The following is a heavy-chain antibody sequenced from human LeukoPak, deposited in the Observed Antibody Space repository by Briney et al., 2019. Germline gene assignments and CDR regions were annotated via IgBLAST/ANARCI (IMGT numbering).Heavy chain of an antibody. D-gene: IGHD1-26*01. Sequence: PSETLSLTCTVSGGSISNSNNFWGWIRQPPGKGLEWIGTVYYSERTYFNPSLKSRVAISVDTSKNQFSLKLKSVTVADTAVYYCARHSVVLVGPTTIDYWGQRALVTVSS. CDR1: GGSISNSNNF. V-gene: IGHV4-39*01. CDR3: ARHSVVLVGPTTIDY. CDR2: VYYSERT. J-gene: IGHJ4*02.